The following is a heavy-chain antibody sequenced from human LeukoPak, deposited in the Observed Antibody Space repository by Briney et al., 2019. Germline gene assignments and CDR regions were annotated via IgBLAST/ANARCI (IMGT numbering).Heavy chain of an antibody. J-gene: IGHJ5*02. V-gene: IGHV1-18*01. CDR2: ISAYDGNT. D-gene: IGHD4-11*01. Sequence: GASVKVSCKASGYTFTSYGISWVRQAPGQGLEWMGWISAYDGNTNYAQKLQGRVTMTTDTSTSTAYMELRSLRSDDTAVYYCARDLALYRNYVNHWFDPWGQGTLVTVSS. CDR1: GYTFTSYG. CDR3: ARDLALYRNYVNHWFDP.